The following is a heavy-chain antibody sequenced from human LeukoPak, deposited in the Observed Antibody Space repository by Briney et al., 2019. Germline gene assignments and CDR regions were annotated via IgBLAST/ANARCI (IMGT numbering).Heavy chain of an antibody. V-gene: IGHV1-69*06. D-gene: IGHD1-26*01. J-gene: IGHJ3*02. CDR3: ARDTGPVEWEPDSRGSAYAFDI. Sequence: SVKVSCKASGYTFTSYAISWVQQAPGQGLEWMGGIIPIFGTANYAQKFQGRVTITADKSTSTAYMELSSLRSEDTAVYYCARDTGPVEWEPDSRGSAYAFDIWGQGTMVTVSS. CDR1: GYTFTSYA. CDR2: IIPIFGTA.